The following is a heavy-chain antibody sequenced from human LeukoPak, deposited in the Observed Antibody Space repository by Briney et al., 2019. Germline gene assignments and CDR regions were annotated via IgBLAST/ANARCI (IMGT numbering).Heavy chain of an antibody. Sequence: SETLSLTCAVYGGSFSGYYWSWIRQPPGKGLEWIGEINHSGSTNYNPSLKSRVTISVDTSKNQFSLKLSSVTAADTAVYYCARKGRTYYYGSGSYTSPFDPWGQGTLVTVSS. D-gene: IGHD3-10*01. CDR1: GGSFSGYY. CDR2: INHSGST. V-gene: IGHV4-34*01. J-gene: IGHJ5*02. CDR3: ARKGRTYYYGSGSYTSPFDP.